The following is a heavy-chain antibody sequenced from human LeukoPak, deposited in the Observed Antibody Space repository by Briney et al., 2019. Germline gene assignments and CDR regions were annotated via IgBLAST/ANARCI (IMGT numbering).Heavy chain of an antibody. CDR1: GGTFSRYA. Sequence: ASVKVSCKASGGTFSRYAISWVRQAPGQGLEWMGGIIPIFGTANYAQKFQGRVTITADESSSTAYMELSSLRYEDTAVYYCARDAGIYDNSAYYYLWWGQGTLVTVSS. CDR2: IIPIFGTA. CDR3: ARDAGIYDNSAYYYLW. D-gene: IGHD3-22*01. J-gene: IGHJ4*02. V-gene: IGHV1-69*13.